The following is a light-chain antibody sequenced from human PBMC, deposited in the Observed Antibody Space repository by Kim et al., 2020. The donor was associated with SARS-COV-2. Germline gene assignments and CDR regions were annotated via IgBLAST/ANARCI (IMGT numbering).Light chain of an antibody. Sequence: SPGERASLSCRASQSVSRGYLAWYQQKRGQPPRLLIYGTSNRATGIPDRFSGSGSGTDFTLTISRLEPEDFAVYYCQQYSSPPLLTFGGGTKVEIK. CDR2: GTS. J-gene: IGKJ4*01. CDR3: QQYSSPPLLT. V-gene: IGKV3-20*01. CDR1: QSVSRGY.